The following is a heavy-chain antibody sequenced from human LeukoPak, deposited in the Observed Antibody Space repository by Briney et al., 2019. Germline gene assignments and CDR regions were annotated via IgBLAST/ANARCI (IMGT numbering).Heavy chain of an antibody. CDR1: GFTFTSYW. V-gene: IGHV3-7*01. CDR3: AREGVGALDY. D-gene: IGHD1-26*01. Sequence: GGSLRLSCAASGFTFTSYWMSWVRQAPGKGLEWVANIKQDGSQIYYVDSVKGRFTFSRDNAKNSLCLQMNSLRAEDTAVYYCAREGVGALDYWGQGTLVTVSS. CDR2: IKQDGSQI. J-gene: IGHJ4*02.